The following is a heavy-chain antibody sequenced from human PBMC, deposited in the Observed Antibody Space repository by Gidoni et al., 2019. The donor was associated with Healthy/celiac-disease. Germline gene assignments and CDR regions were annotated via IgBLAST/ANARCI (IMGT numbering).Heavy chain of an antibody. CDR1: GFSLSNARMG. Sequence: QVTLKESGPVLVKPTETLTLTFTVSGFSLSNARMGVSWIRQPPGKALEWLAHIFSNDEKYYSTSLKSRLTISKDTSKSQVVLTMTNMDPVDTATYYCERIRPGYDDSSGYYPMAVRLEIDYWGQGTLVTVSS. V-gene: IGHV2-26*01. CDR2: IFSNDEK. J-gene: IGHJ4*02. CDR3: ERIRPGYDDSSGYYPMAVRLEIDY. D-gene: IGHD3-22*01.